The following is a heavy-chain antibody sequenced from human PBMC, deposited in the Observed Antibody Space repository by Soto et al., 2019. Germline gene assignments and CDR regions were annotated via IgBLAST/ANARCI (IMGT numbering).Heavy chain of an antibody. V-gene: IGHV1-2*02. J-gene: IGHJ6*02. CDR1: GYTFTGYY. CDR3: ARETWDIVVVPAALGGGMDV. Sequence: ASVKVSCKXSGYTFTGYYMHWVRQAPGQGLEWMGWINPNSGGTNYAQKFQGRVTMTRDTSISTAYMELSRLRSDDTVVYYCARETWDIVVVPAALGGGMDVWGQGTTVTVSS. D-gene: IGHD2-2*01. CDR2: INPNSGGT.